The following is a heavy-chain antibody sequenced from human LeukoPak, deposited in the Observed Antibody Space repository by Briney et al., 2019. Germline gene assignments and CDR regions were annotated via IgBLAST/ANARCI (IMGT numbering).Heavy chain of an antibody. CDR1: GESFSDYY. D-gene: IGHD6-19*01. Sequence: SETLSLTCAVYGESFSDYYWSWIRQPPGKGLEWIGEINHSGSTNYNPSLKSRVSMSVDTSKNQFSLKVTSVTATDTAVYYCARGLRDVSGWWGWFDPWGQGSLVTVSS. V-gene: IGHV4-34*01. CDR2: INHSGST. J-gene: IGHJ5*02. CDR3: ARGLRDVSGWWGWFDP.